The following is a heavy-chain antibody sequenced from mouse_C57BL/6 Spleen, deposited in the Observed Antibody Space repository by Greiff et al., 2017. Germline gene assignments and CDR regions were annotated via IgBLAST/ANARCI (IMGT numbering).Heavy chain of an antibody. D-gene: IGHD2-1*01. CDR3: SRGDYGKGRYCDY. Sequence: QVQLQPSGAELARPGASVQLSCKASGYTFTSSGISWVKQSTGQGLEWIGEIYPRSGNPYYNEKLQGKAPLTADKSSSTAYMELRSLTSEDSAVYFCSRGDYGKGRYCDYWGQGTTLTVSS. CDR2: IYPRSGNP. V-gene: IGHV1-81*01. J-gene: IGHJ2*01. CDR1: GYTFTSSG.